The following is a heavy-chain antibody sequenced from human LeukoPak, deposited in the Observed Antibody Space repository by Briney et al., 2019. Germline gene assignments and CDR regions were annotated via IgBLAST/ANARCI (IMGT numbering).Heavy chain of an antibody. CDR3: SRAEEMATIRVAFDI. CDR1: VGTFTIYA. D-gene: IGHD5-24*01. CDR2: SIPIFGTT. Sequence: SVTVSFTSSVGTFTIYAISWVRQAPGQGPEWRGRSIPIFGTTNYTQKFPGRMTITPEKSTSTAYMELIKLRSEDAADYYCSRAEEMATIRVAFDIWGQGTMVTVSS. J-gene: IGHJ3*02. V-gene: IGHV1-69*06.